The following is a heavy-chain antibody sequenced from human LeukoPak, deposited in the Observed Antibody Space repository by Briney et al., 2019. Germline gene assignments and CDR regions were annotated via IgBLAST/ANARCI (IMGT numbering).Heavy chain of an antibody. CDR1: GGSVSSGSCY. V-gene: IGHV4-61*01. CDR3: ARTGADSSGYYYVYWFDP. D-gene: IGHD3-22*01. J-gene: IGHJ5*02. CDR2: IYYSGST. Sequence: SSETLSLTCTVSGGSVSSGSCYWSWIRQPPGKGLEWIGYIYYSGSTNYNPSLKSRVTISVDTSKNQFSLKLSSVTAADTAVYYCARTGADSSGYYYVYWFDPWGQGTLVTVSS.